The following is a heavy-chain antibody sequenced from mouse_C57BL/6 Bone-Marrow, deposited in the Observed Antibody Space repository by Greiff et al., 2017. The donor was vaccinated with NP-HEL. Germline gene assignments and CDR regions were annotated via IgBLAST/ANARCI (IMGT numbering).Heavy chain of an antibody. Sequence: QVQLQQPGAELVKPGASVKLSCKASGYTFTSYWMQWVKQRPGQGLEWIGRIDPSDSYTNYNQKFKGKATLTVDTTSSTAYMQLSSLTSEDSAVYYCASTYYYDYGWFAYWGQGTLVTVSA. CDR1: GYTFTSYW. J-gene: IGHJ3*01. CDR3: ASTYYYDYGWFAY. CDR2: IDPSDSYT. D-gene: IGHD2-4*01. V-gene: IGHV1-50*01.